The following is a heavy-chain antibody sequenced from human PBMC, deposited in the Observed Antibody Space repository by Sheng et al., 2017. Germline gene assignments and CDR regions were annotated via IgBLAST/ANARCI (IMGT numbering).Heavy chain of an antibody. Sequence: EVQLVESGGGLVQPGGSLRLSCAASGFTFSNYEMNWVRQAPGKGLEWVSFISSSGSNIHYADSVKGRFTTSRDNAKNSLYLQMNSLRAEDTAVYYCAGGYDYDRSGYSWGQGTLVTVSS. CDR3: AGGYDYDRSGYS. CDR1: GFTFSNYE. V-gene: IGHV3-48*03. D-gene: IGHD3-22*01. CDR2: ISSSGSNI. J-gene: IGHJ4*02.